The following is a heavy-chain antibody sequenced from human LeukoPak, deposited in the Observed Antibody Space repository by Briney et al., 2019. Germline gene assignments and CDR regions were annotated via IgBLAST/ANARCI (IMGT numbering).Heavy chain of an antibody. J-gene: IGHJ4*02. V-gene: IGHV1-46*01. CDR3: ARASGRDGYTYFDY. CDR2: INPSGGST. CDR1: GYTFTGYY. D-gene: IGHD5-24*01. Sequence: ASVKVSCKASGYTFTGYYMHWLRQAPGQGPGWMGIINPSGGSTSYAQKFQGRVIMTRDTSTSTVYMDLSSLRSEDTAVFYCARASGRDGYTYFDYWGQGTLVTVSS.